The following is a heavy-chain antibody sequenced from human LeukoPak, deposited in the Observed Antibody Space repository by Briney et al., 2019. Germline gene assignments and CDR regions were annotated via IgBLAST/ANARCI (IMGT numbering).Heavy chain of an antibody. Sequence: SETLSLTCTVSGGSISSGGYYWSWIRQPPGKGLEWIGYIYHSGSTYYNPSLKSRVTISVDRSKNQFSLKLSSVTAADTAVYYCARDRGGSSSSLFAFDIWGQGTMDTVSS. D-gene: IGHD6-6*01. CDR1: GGSISSGGYY. J-gene: IGHJ3*02. V-gene: IGHV4-30-2*01. CDR2: IYHSGST. CDR3: ARDRGGSSSSLFAFDI.